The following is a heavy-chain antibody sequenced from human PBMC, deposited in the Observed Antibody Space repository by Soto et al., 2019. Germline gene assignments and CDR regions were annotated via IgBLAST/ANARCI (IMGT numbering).Heavy chain of an antibody. CDR1: GFTFTAYW. Sequence: EVQVVESGGGLVQPGGSLRLSCVASGFTFTAYWMHWVRQAPGQGLVWVSRIKFDGITASYADSVNGRFTISRDNAKNTVYLQMDSPRAEDTGMYYCARGIRNYYGADVWGQGTTVTVSS. CDR2: IKFDGITA. CDR3: ARGIRNYYGADV. D-gene: IGHD2-21*01. J-gene: IGHJ6*02. V-gene: IGHV3-74*01.